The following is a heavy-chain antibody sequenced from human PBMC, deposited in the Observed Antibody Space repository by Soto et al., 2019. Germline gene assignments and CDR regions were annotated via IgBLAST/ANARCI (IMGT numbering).Heavy chain of an antibody. CDR3: ARDPYSSSWSRGGAFDI. CDR2: IYHSGST. V-gene: IGHV4-4*02. Sequence: QVQLQESGPGLVKPSGTLSLTCAVSGGSISSSNWWSWVRQPPGKGLEWIGEIYHSGSTNYNPSLKSRVPLSVDKSKNQFSLKLSSVPAAATAVYYCARDPYSSSWSRGGAFDIWGQGTMVTVSS. J-gene: IGHJ3*02. CDR1: GGSISSSNW. D-gene: IGHD6-13*01.